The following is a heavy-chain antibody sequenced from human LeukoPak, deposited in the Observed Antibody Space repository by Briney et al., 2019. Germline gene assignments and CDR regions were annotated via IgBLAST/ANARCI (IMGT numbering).Heavy chain of an antibody. CDR2: IRSKAYGGTT. V-gene: IGHV3-49*03. Sequence: GGSLRLSCTASGFTFGDYAMSWFRQAPGKGLEWVGFIRSKAYGGTTEYAASVKGRFTISRDDSKSIAYLQMNSLKTEDTAVYYCTRDHPYYYDSSGYYPAFDYWGQGTLVTVSS. D-gene: IGHD3-22*01. J-gene: IGHJ4*02. CDR3: TRDHPYYYDSSGYYPAFDY. CDR1: GFTFGDYA.